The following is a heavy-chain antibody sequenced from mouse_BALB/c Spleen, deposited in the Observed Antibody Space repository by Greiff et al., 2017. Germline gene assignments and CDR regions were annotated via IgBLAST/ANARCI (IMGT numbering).Heavy chain of an antibody. J-gene: IGHJ3*01. CDR3: ARPIYYGYDWAWFAY. V-gene: IGHV1-7*01. D-gene: IGHD2-2*01. CDR2: INPSTGYT. CDR1: GYTFTSYW. Sequence: QVQLQQSGAELAKPGASVKMSCKASGYTFTSYWMHWVKQRPGQGLEWIGYINPSTGYTEYNQKFKDKATLTADKSSSTAYMQLSSLTSEDSAVYYCARPIYYGYDWAWFAYWGQGTLVTVSA.